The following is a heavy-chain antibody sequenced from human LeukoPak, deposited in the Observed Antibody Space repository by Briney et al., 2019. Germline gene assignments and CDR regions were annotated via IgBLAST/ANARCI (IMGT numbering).Heavy chain of an antibody. J-gene: IGHJ4*02. Sequence: ASVKVSCKASGYTFTGYYIHWVRQAPGQGLEWMGWINPNSGGTNYAQNFQGRVTMTRDTSISTAYMELSRLRSDDTAMYYCARASFSGYYLGYWGQGTLVTVSS. CDR1: GYTFTGYY. CDR2: INPNSGGT. CDR3: ARASFSGYYLGY. V-gene: IGHV1-2*02. D-gene: IGHD3-22*01.